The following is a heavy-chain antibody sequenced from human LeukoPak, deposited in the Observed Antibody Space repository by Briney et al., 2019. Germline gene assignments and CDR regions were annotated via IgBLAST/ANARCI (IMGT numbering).Heavy chain of an antibody. CDR1: GFTFSSYW. Sequence: PGGSLRLSCAASGFTFSSYWMSWVRQAPGKGLEWVANIKQDGSEKYYVDSVKGRFTTSRDNAKNSLYLQMNSLRAEDTAVYYCARVRYNVLLWFREPGLYYYYYMDVWGKGTTVTVSS. D-gene: IGHD3-10*01. V-gene: IGHV3-7*01. J-gene: IGHJ6*03. CDR2: IKQDGSEK. CDR3: ARVRYNVLLWFREPGLYYYYYMDV.